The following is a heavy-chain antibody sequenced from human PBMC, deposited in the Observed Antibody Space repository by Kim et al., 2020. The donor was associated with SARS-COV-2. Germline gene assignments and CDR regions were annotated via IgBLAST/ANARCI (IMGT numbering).Heavy chain of an antibody. V-gene: IGHV7-4-1*02. CDR3: ARDGTRRFLGIPLEGYYYMDV. J-gene: IGHJ6*03. CDR1: GYTFTSYA. D-gene: IGHD3-3*01. Sequence: ASVKVSCKASGYTFTSYAMNWVRQAPGQGLEWMGWINTNTGNPTYAQGFTGRFVFSLDTSVSTAYLQISSLKAEDTAVYYCARDGTRRFLGIPLEGYYYMDVWGKGTTVTVSS. CDR2: INTNTGNP.